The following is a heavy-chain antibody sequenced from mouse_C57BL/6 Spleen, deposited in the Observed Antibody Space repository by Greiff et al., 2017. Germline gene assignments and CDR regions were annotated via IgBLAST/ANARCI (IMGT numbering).Heavy chain of an antibody. CDR2: IDPENGET. J-gene: IGHJ2*01. CDR3: ADGAPYFDY. V-gene: IGHV14-2*01. Sequence: VQLQQSGAELVKPGASVKLSCTASGFNIKSYWMHWVKQRTEQGLEWIGRIDPENGETKYAQKFQGKATITADKSSNTAYLQLSSLTSEDSAVYSYADGAPYFDYWGQGTTLTVSS. CDR1: GFNIKSYW.